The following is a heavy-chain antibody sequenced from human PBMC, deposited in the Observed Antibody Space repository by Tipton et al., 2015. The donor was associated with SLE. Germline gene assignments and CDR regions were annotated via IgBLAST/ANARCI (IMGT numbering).Heavy chain of an antibody. D-gene: IGHD3-16*01. CDR1: GFTFSDYY. J-gene: IGHJ6*02. V-gene: IGHV3-11*04. Sequence: SLRLSCAAPGFTFSDYYMKWIRQAPGKGLEWVSYISTSGSSTYYADSVKGRFTISRDNAKNSLYLQMNSLRVEDMAVYYCARELIPLYGMDVWGQGTTVTVSS. CDR3: ARELIPLYGMDV. CDR2: ISTSGSST.